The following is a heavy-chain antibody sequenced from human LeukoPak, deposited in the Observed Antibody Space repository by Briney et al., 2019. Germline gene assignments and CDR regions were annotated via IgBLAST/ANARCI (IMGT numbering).Heavy chain of an antibody. CDR3: TTTGGSYGAYYMDV. J-gene: IGHJ6*03. V-gene: IGHV3-53*01. D-gene: IGHD1-26*01. Sequence: PGGSLRLSCAASGVTVSSNYMTWVRQAPGKGLEWVSVIYTGGSTYYADSVKGRFTTSRDNSKNTLYLQMNSLRAEDTAVYYCTTTGGSYGAYYMDVWGKGTTVTVSS. CDR2: IYTGGST. CDR1: GVTVSSNY.